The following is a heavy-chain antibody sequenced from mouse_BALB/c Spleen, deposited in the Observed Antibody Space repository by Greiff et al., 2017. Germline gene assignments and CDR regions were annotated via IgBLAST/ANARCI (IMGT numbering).Heavy chain of an antibody. J-gene: IGHJ2*01. CDR3: AREGGYYYFDY. CDR1: GFTFSDYY. Sequence: EVKLVESGGGLVKPGGSLKLSCAASGFTFSDYYMYWVRQTPEKRLEWVATISDGGSYTYYPDSVKGRFTISRDNAKNNLYLQMSSLKSEDTAMYYCAREGGYYYFDYWGQGTTLTVSS. V-gene: IGHV5-4*02. CDR2: ISDGGSYT. D-gene: IGHD2-3*01.